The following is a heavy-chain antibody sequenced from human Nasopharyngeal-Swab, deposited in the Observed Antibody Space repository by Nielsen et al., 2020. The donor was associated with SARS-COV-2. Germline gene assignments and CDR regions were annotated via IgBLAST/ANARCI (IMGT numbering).Heavy chain of an antibody. J-gene: IGHJ4*02. CDR1: GFTFTGYS. Sequence: ETLSLTCAASGFTFTGYSMNWVRQAPGKGLEWVSSISSSSSYIYYADSVKGRFTISRDNAKNSLYLQMNSLRAEDTAVYYCAREEGSSWHYFDYWGQGTLVTVSS. CDR3: AREEGSSWHYFDY. CDR2: ISSSSSYI. V-gene: IGHV3-21*01. D-gene: IGHD6-13*01.